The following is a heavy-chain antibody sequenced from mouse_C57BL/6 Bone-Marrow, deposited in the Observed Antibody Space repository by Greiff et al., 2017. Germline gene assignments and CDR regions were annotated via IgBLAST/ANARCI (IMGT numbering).Heavy chain of an antibody. J-gene: IGHJ1*03. D-gene: IGHD1-1*01. CDR3: AGSLITTVLAGG. CDR2: IYPRSGNT. Sequence: VQLQQSGAELARPGASVKLSCKASGYTFTSYGISWVKQRTGQGLEWIGEIYPRSGNTYYNEKFKGKATLTADKSSSTAYMELRSLTSEDSAVYFCAGSLITTVLAGGGATGTTVTVSS. CDR1: GYTFTSYG. V-gene: IGHV1-81*01.